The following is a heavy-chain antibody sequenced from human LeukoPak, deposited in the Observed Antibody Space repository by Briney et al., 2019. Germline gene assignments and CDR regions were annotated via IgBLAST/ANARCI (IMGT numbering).Heavy chain of an antibody. Sequence: SETLSLTCAVSGGSISSGTYSWTWMLQPPGKGLEWFGYIYNSGSTFNNPSLNSRVTISVDTSKTPFCLKLSSVTTPARIVVYCARLDFYYMDVWGKGTTVTISS. CDR1: GGSISSGTYS. V-gene: IGHV4-30-4*07. CDR2: IYNSGST. J-gene: IGHJ6*03. D-gene: IGHD3/OR15-3a*01. CDR3: ARLDFYYMDV.